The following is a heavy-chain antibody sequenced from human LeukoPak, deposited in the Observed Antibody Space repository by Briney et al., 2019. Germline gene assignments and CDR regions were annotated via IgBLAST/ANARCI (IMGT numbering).Heavy chain of an antibody. Sequence: PGGSLRLSCAASKFTFSSYWMSWVRQAPGKGLEWVANIKQDGSVQFYMDSLKGRFSVSRDSAKNSLYLQMNGLRVEDTAVYYCTRLQIAVAGPNWFDPWGQGTLVTVSS. CDR1: KFTFSSYW. CDR2: IKQDGSVQ. CDR3: TRLQIAVAGPNWFDP. D-gene: IGHD6-19*01. V-gene: IGHV3-7*01. J-gene: IGHJ5*02.